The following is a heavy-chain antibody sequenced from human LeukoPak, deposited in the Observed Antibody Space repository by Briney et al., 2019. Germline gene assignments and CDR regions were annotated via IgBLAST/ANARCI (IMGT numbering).Heavy chain of an antibody. CDR3: ARARTGYYFDH. Sequence: GGSLRLSCAASGFTFSDNHMIWIRQAPGKGLEWVSYITNTGSATYYTDPVKGRFTISKDNAKNSLFLQMNMLRADDTAVYYCARARTGYYFDHWGQGTLVTVSS. CDR2: ITNTGSAT. J-gene: IGHJ4*02. V-gene: IGHV3-11*04. CDR1: GFTFSDNH.